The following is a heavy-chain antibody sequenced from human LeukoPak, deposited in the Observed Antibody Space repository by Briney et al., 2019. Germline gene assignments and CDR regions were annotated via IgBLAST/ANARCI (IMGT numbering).Heavy chain of an antibody. D-gene: IGHD3-3*01. CDR2: IFYSGST. CDR1: GGPISSTSNY. J-gene: IGHJ4*02. V-gene: IGHV4-39*07. CDR3: ATERITLFRYFDY. Sequence: PSETLSLTCTVSGGPISSTSNYWGWIRQPPGKGLEWIGSIFYSGSTYSNPSLKSRVTISVDTSKNQFSLKLSSVTAADTAMYYCATERITLFRYFDYWGQGTLVTVSS.